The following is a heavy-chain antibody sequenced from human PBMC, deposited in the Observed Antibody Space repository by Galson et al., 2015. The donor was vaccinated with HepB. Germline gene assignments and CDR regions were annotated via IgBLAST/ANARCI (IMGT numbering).Heavy chain of an antibody. CDR3: ARGRYYYDSSGYSFGMDV. V-gene: IGHV1-8*01. Sequence: SVKVSCKASGYTFTSYDINWVRQATGQGLEWMGWMNPNSGNTGYAQKFQGRVTMTRNTSISTAYMELSSLRSEDTAVYYCARGRYYYDSSGYSFGMDVWGQGTTVTVSS. CDR2: MNPNSGNT. D-gene: IGHD3-22*01. J-gene: IGHJ6*02. CDR1: GYTFTSYD.